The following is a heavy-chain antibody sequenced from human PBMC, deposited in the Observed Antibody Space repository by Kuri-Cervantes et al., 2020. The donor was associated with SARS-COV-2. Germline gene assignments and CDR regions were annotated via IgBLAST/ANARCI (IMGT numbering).Heavy chain of an antibody. J-gene: IGHJ4*02. Sequence: AGSLRLSCTVSGGSISSYYCSWIRQPAGKGLEWIGRTYTSGSPNCNPSLKGRVTLSVDTPKTQFSLKLSSVTAADTAVYYCARHRLKRITIFGVITASAFDYWGQGTLVTVSS. V-gene: IGHV4-4*07. CDR2: TYTSGSP. CDR3: ARHRLKRITIFGVITASAFDY. CDR1: GGSISSYY. D-gene: IGHD3-3*01.